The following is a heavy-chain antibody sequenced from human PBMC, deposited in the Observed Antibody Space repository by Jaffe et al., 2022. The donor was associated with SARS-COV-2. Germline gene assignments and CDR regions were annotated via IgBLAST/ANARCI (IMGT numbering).Heavy chain of an antibody. J-gene: IGHJ4*02. CDR2: VYRDGRT. D-gene: IGHD6-13*01. CDR3: ARDLPLTAPGSDHGGY. Sequence: QVQLEESGPGLVKPSGTLSLTCAVSGGSISTNDWWSWVRQSPGKGLEWIGEVYRDGRTNYNPSLKSRVTISIDKSKHQFSLNLKSVTAADTAVYYCARDLPLTAPGSDHGGYWGQGILVTVSS. V-gene: IGHV4-4*02. CDR1: GGSISTNDW.